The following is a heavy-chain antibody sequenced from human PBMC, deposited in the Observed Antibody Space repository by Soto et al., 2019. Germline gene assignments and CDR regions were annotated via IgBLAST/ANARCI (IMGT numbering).Heavy chain of an antibody. V-gene: IGHV3-9*01. CDR2: ITWNSAST. CDR3: AKTKGRSSTLSFDY. J-gene: IGHJ4*02. Sequence: GGSLRLSCAASGFTFNDHAMHWVRQTPAMGLEWVAGITWNSASTAYADSVEGRFTISRDNSNNSLYLQMNSLRSEDTALYFCAKTKGRSSTLSFDYWGQGTLVTVSS. CDR1: GFTFNDHA.